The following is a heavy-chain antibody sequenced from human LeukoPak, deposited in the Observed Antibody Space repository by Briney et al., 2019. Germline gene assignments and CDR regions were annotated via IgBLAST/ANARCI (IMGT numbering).Heavy chain of an antibody. J-gene: IGHJ4*02. V-gene: IGHV1-8*01. CDR2: MNPNSGNT. CDR1: GYTFTSYD. D-gene: IGHD5-12*01. Sequence: GESLKISCKGSGYTFTSYDINWVRQATGQGLEWMGWMNPNSGNTGYAQKFQGRVTMTRNTSISTAYMELSSLRSEDTAVYYCARGGYSGYDFFDYWGQGTLVTVSS. CDR3: ARGGYSGYDFFDY.